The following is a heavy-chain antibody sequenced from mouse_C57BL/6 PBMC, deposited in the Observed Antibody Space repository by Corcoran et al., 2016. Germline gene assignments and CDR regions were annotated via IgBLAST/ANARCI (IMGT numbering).Heavy chain of an antibody. CDR1: GYTFTEYP. J-gene: IGHJ4*01. CDR3: VRSICAMDY. Sequence: QIQLVQSGPELKKPGETVKISCKASGYTFTEYPMDWVKQAPGKGFKWMGRIYTDTGEPTYAEEFKGRFAFYLETSDSTAYLQINNHKSEETATYFDVRSICAMDYGGQGTSVTVSS. V-gene: IGHV9-1*01. CDR2: IYTDTGEP.